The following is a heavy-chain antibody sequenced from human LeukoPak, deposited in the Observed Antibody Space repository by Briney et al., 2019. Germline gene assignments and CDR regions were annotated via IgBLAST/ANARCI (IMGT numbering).Heavy chain of an antibody. D-gene: IGHD6-19*01. CDR2: INGSRSNI. CDR1: GFTFSSYC. CDR3: ARDPYSSGWYKDAFDI. V-gene: IGHV3-21*01. Sequence: GGSLTLSCAASGFTFSSYCMNWVRQAPGKGLEWVSSINGSRSNINYADSVKGRFTISRDNAQNSLLLQLNTLRAEDTAVYYCARDPYSSGWYKDAFDIWGQGTMVTVSS. J-gene: IGHJ3*02.